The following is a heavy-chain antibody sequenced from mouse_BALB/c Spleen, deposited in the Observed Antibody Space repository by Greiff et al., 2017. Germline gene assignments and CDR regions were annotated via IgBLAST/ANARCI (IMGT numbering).Heavy chain of an antibody. CDR3: NGGYDGY. CDR1: GFNIKDYY. V-gene: IGHV14-4*02. D-gene: IGHD2-2*01. J-gene: IGHJ2*01. CDR2: IDPENGDT. Sequence: EVQLQQSGAELVRSGASVKLSCTASGFNIKDYYMHWVKQRPKQGLEWIGWIDPENGDTEYAPKFQGKATMTADTSSNTAYLQLSSLTSEDTAVYYCNGGYDGYWGQGTTLTVSS.